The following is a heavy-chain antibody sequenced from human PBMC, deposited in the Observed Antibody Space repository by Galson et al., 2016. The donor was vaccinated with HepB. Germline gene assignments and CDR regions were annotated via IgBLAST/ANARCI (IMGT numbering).Heavy chain of an antibody. CDR1: GFTVSSNY. V-gene: IGHV3-53*01. CDR3: ARDLTDCSGGSCFPTYNWFDP. D-gene: IGHD2-15*01. CDR2: IYSGGST. Sequence: SLRLSCAASGFTVSSNYMSWVRQAPGKGLEWVSVIYSGGSTYYADSVKGRFTISRDNSKNTLYLQMNSLRAEDTAVYFCARDLTDCSGGSCFPTYNWFDPWGQGVLVTVSS. J-gene: IGHJ5*02.